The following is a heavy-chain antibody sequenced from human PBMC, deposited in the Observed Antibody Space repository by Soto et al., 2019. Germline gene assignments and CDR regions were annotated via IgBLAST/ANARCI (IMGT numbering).Heavy chain of an antibody. CDR1: GFTFSSYG. CDR3: AKDPNKYCSSTSCYVPWFDP. D-gene: IGHD2-2*01. V-gene: IGHV3-30*18. Sequence: GGSLRLSCAASGFTFSSYGMHWVRQAPGKGLEWVAVISYDGSNKYYADSVKGRFTISRDNSKNTLYLQMNSLRAEDTAVYYCAKDPNKYCSSTSCYVPWFDPWGQGTLVTVSS. J-gene: IGHJ5*02. CDR2: ISYDGSNK.